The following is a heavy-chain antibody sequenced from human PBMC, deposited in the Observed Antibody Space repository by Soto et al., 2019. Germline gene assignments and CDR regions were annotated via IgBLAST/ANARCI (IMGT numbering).Heavy chain of an antibody. D-gene: IGHD2-8*01. J-gene: IGHJ4*02. CDR2: VYYRGRS. CDR1: GGAFSNSNYY. V-gene: IGHV4-39*01. Sequence: SETLSPTGTVPGGAFSNSNYYWGWIRQSPGKGLEWIGSVYYRGRSYSKSSVKSRVTISVDTSKNQFSLNLNSVTASDTAVYFCVSQRTSVLTQAYFDYWGPGALVTVSS. CDR3: VSQRTSVLTQAYFDY.